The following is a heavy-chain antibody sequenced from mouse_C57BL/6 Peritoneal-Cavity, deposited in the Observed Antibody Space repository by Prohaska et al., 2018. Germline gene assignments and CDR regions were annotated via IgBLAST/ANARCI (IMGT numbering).Heavy chain of an antibody. D-gene: IGHD2-1*01. CDR1: GYTFTSYW. V-gene: IGHV1-52*01. CDR2: IDPSDSET. J-gene: IGHJ1*03. Sequence: QVQLQQPVAELVKPGSSVKLSCKASGYTFTSYWMHWVKQRPIQGLEWIGNIDPSDSETHYNQKFKDKATLTVDKSYSTAYMQLISLTSEDSAVYYCAIYYGNYWYFDVWGTGTTVTVSS. CDR3: AIYYGNYWYFDV.